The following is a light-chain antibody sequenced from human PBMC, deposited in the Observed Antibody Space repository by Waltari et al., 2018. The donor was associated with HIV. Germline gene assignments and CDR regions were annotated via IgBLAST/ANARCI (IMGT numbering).Light chain of an antibody. Sequence: DIQLTQSPPSLSVSVGDRVTINCRASQTIADSLNWYQQKPGKAPSLLIYAVSNLQSGVPPRFSGGGSRTDFALTIVNIQPDDFATYYCQQTYSSPSTFGQGTRLETK. CDR3: QQTYSSPST. CDR1: QTIADS. CDR2: AVS. V-gene: IGKV1-39*01. J-gene: IGKJ5*01.